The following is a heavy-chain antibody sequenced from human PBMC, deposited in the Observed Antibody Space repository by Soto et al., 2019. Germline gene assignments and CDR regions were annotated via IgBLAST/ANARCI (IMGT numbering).Heavy chain of an antibody. CDR3: AKTAAVPTPYFDY. V-gene: IGHV3-33*06. CDR2: IWSDGNNR. D-gene: IGHD6-13*01. CDR1: GFMFSNHG. Sequence: GGSLRLSCAASGFMFSNHGMHWVRQAPGKGLEWVAVIWSDGNNRYYADSVKGRFTISRDNSKNTVYLQMNSLRAEDTAVYYCAKTAAVPTPYFDYWGQGTLVTVSS. J-gene: IGHJ4*02.